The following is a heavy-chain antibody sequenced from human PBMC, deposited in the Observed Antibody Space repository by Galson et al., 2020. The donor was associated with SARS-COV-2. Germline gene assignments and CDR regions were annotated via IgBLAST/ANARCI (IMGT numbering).Heavy chain of an antibody. V-gene: IGHV3-21*01. CDR1: GFTFSSYS. D-gene: IGHD4-17*01. Sequence: GESLKISCAASGFTFSSYSMNWVRQAPGQGLEWVSSISSSSSYIYYADSVKGRFTISRDNAKNSLYLQMNSLRAEDTAVYYCARDLTTVTSISFDYWGQGTRVTVSS. CDR3: ARDLTTVTSISFDY. J-gene: IGHJ4*02. CDR2: ISSSSSYI.